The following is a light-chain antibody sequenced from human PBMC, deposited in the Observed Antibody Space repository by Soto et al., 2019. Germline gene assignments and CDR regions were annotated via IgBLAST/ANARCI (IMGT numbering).Light chain of an antibody. CDR2: TTS. Sequence: DIQLTQSPSFLSASVGDRVTITCRASQDISSSLAWYQQKPGKAPKLLIYTTSTLQSGVPSRFSGSESGAGFTLTISSLQPEDFATYYCQQLRSYSITFGQGTRLEIK. CDR1: QDISSS. CDR3: QQLRSYSIT. V-gene: IGKV1-9*01. J-gene: IGKJ5*01.